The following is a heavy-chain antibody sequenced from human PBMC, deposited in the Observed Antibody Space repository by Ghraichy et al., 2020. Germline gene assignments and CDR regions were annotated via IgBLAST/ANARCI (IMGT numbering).Heavy chain of an antibody. J-gene: IGHJ4*02. V-gene: IGHV3-23*01. D-gene: IGHD3-10*01. CDR1: GFTFSSYA. CDR2: ISGSGGST. Sequence: GSLRLSCAASGFTFSSYAMSWVRQAPGKGLEWVSAISGSGGSTYYADSVKGRFTISRDNSKNTLYLQMNSLRAEDTAVYYCAKDVPMVRGVIISPFDYWGQGTLVTVSS. CDR3: AKDVPMVRGVIISPFDY.